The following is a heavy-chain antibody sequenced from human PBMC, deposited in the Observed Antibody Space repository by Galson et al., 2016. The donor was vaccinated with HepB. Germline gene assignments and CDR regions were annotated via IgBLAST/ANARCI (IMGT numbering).Heavy chain of an antibody. Sequence: SLRLSCAASGFTFSSYGMHWVRQAPGKGLEWVAVIWYDGSNKYYADSVKGRFTISRDNSKNTLYLQMNSLRVEDTAVYYCAACFPQRHSCGMDLWGQGTPVTVS. CDR2: IWYDGSNK. V-gene: IGHV3-33*01. CDR1: GFTFSSYG. D-gene: IGHD6-25*01. J-gene: IGHJ6*02. CDR3: AACFPQRHSCGMDL.